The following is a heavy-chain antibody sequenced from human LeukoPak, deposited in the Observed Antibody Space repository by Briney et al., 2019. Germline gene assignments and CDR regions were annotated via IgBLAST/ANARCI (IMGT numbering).Heavy chain of an antibody. J-gene: IGHJ4*02. D-gene: IGHD6-19*01. V-gene: IGHV3-48*04. CDR2: ISSGSFTI. CDR1: GFTFSAYS. CDR3: ARDLRYSSGWYDY. Sequence: PGGSPRLSCAASGFTFSAYSMNWVRQAPGKGLDWVSYISSGSFTIYYADSVKGRFTISRDNAKNSLYLQMNSLRAEDTAVYYCARDLRYSSGWYDYWGQGTLVTVSS.